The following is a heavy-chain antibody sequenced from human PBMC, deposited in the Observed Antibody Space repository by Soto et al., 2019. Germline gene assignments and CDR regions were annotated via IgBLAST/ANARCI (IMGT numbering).Heavy chain of an antibody. Sequence: PGGSLRLSCAASGLTFSNDWMSWVRQAPGKGLEWVGRIKSKPDGGTTDYAAPVKGRFTISRDDSKNTLYLQMNSLKTEDTAMYYCATGAFYSNYGKSYFDYWGQGTLVTVSS. V-gene: IGHV3-15*01. CDR2: IKSKPDGGTT. CDR3: ATGAFYSNYGKSYFDY. D-gene: IGHD4-4*01. J-gene: IGHJ4*02. CDR1: GLTFSNDW.